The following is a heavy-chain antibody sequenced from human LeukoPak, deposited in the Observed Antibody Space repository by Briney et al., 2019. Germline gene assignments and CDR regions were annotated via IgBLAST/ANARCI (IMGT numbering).Heavy chain of an antibody. CDR3: ARAAHYSYYYGMDV. CDR2: MNADSGST. V-gene: IGHV1-8*01. J-gene: IGHJ6*02. Sequence: ASVKVSCKASGYTFTSYDINWVRQATGQGLEWMGWMNADSGSTAFAQKFQGRVTMTRNTTTSTAYMELSSVRPDDTVVYYCARAAHYSYYYGMDVWGQGTTVTVSS. CDR1: GYTFTSYD.